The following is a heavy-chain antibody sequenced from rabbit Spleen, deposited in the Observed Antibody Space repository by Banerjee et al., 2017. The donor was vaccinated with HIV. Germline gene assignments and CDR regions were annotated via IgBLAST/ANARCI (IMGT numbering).Heavy chain of an antibody. J-gene: IGHJ4*01. CDR3: ARDSAGREDFNL. CDR1: GFSFSSSYD. CDR2: IYPGDGNS. D-gene: IGHD4-2*01. Sequence: QSLEESGGDLVKPGASLTLTCTASGFSFSSSYDMCWVRQAPGKGLEWIACIYPGDGNSYYASWAKGRFTISKTSSTTVTLQMPSLTAADTATYFCARDSAGREDFNLWGQGTLVTVS. V-gene: IGHV1S40*01.